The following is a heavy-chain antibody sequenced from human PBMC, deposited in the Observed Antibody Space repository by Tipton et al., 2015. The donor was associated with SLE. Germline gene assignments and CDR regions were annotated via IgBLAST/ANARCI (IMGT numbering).Heavy chain of an antibody. Sequence: GSLRLSCTVSGGSISGHYWSWIRQSPGRGLEWIGYISYRGATNYNPSLKSRVTMSLDTSRSQFSLKVTSVTAADTAVYFCARIIAGPGDAFDVWGQGTMVTVSS. CDR2: ISYRGAT. CDR3: ARIIAGPGDAFDV. CDR1: GGSISGHY. J-gene: IGHJ3*01. V-gene: IGHV4-59*11.